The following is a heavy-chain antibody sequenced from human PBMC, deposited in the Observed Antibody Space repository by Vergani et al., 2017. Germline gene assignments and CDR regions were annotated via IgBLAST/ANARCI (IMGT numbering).Heavy chain of an antibody. CDR2: IYHSGST. D-gene: IGHD5-12*01. Sequence: QVQLQESGPGLVKPSETLSLTCAVSGYSISSGYYWGWIRQPPGKGLEWIGSIYHSGSTYYNPSLKSRVTISVDTSKNQFSLKLSSVTAADTAVYYCARHLLRSPFDYWGQGTLVTVSS. V-gene: IGHV4-38-2*01. CDR1: GYSISSGYY. CDR3: ARHLLRSPFDY. J-gene: IGHJ4*02.